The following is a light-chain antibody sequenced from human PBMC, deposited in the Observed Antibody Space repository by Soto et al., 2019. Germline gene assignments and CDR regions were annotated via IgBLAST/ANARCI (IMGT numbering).Light chain of an antibody. Sequence: QAVVTQEPSLTVSPGGTVTLTCGSSTGAVTSGHFPYWFQQKPGQAPRTLIYDTSNTQSWTPARFSGSLLGDKAALTLSGAQPEDEAEYYCLLSYSRTAVFGGGNQLTVL. CDR2: DTS. CDR1: TGAVTSGHF. V-gene: IGLV7-46*01. J-gene: IGLJ7*01. CDR3: LLSYSRTAV.